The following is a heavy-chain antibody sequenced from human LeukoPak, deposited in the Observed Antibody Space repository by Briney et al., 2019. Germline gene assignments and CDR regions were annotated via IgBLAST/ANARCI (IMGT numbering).Heavy chain of an antibody. CDR1: GGSISSSDYY. Sequence: SETLSLTCTVSGGSISSSDYYWGWIRQPPGKGLEWIGSIYYSGSTNYNPSLKSRVTISVDTSKNQFSLKLSSVTAADTAVYYCARDSRDYYYGMDVWGQGTTVTVSS. V-gene: IGHV4-39*07. CDR3: ARDSRDYYYGMDV. CDR2: IYYSGST. J-gene: IGHJ6*02.